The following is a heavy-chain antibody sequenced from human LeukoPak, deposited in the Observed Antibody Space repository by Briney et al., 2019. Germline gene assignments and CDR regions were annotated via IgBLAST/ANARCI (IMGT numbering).Heavy chain of an antibody. D-gene: IGHD3-22*01. J-gene: IGHJ4*02. CDR2: IKEDGSEK. V-gene: IGHV3-7*01. CDR1: GFTFTSYG. CDR3: ARSRSGYYEDY. Sequence: GGSLRLSCAASGFTFTSYGMHWVRQAPGKGLEWVANIKEDGSEKYYVDSVKGRFTISRDNAKNSLSLQVNSLSAEDTAVYYCARSRSGYYEDYWGQGTLVTVSS.